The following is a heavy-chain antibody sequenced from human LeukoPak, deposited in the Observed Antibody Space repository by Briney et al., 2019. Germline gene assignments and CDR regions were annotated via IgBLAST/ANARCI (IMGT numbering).Heavy chain of an antibody. CDR3: ARQSVSRGSYEFYYVDV. J-gene: IGHJ6*03. CDR1: GVSINNYY. D-gene: IGHD5/OR15-5a*01. CDR2: TQTSETT. V-gene: IGHV4-4*09. Sequence: SETLSLTCTVSGVSINNYYWNWIRQSPGKGLKWIGSTQTSETTNYNPSLKSRIIMSVDTSKNKFSLKMSSVTAVNTAVYFCARQSVSRGSYEFYYVDVWGKGTTVTVSS.